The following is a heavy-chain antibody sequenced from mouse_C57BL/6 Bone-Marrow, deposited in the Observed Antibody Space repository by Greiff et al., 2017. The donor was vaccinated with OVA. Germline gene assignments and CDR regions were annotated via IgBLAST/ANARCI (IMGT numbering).Heavy chain of an antibody. CDR3: AIDTTVVVPYYFCY. CDR2: IYPRSGNT. CDR1: GYTFTSYG. V-gene: IGHV1-81*01. D-gene: IGHD1-1*01. J-gene: IGHJ2*01. Sequence: QVQLQQSGAELARPGASVKLSCKASGYTFTSYGMRWVKQRTGQGLEWIGEIYPRSGNTYYNQKFKGKATLTADKSSRTAYMELSSLTSEDSAVYFCAIDTTVVVPYYFCYWGQVTTLTVSS.